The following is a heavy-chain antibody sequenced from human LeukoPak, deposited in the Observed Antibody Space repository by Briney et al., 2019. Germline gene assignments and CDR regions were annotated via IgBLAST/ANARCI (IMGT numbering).Heavy chain of an antibody. CDR1: GFTLSNAW. CDR2: IKSKTDGGTT. Sequence: GGSLTLSRAASGFTLSNAWMSWVRQAHGKGLEWVGCIKSKTDGGTTDYDAPVKGRFTISRDDSKNTLYLQMNSLKTEDTAVYYCTTDAYDYVWGSYRYSDYWGQGTLVTVSS. D-gene: IGHD3-16*02. J-gene: IGHJ4*02. V-gene: IGHV3-15*01. CDR3: TTDAYDYVWGSYRYSDY.